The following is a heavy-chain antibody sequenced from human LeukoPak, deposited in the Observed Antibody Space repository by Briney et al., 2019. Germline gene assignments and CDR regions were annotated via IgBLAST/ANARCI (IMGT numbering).Heavy chain of an antibody. CDR1: GDSITNYY. CDR3: ARGPLTEAHTFDV. D-gene: IGHD1-14*01. Sequence: PSETLSLTCTVSGDSITNYYWTWLRQPAGKGLDWIGRIFPGGTSYFNPSLKSRLTLSVDTSKNQISLRLTSVTAADTAVYFCARGPLTEAHTFDVWGQGTVVTVSS. CDR2: IFPGGTS. V-gene: IGHV4-4*07. J-gene: IGHJ3*01.